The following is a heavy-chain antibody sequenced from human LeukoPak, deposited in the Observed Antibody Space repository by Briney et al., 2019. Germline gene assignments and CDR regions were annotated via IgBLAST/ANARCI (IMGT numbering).Heavy chain of an antibody. CDR1: GYTFTGYY. D-gene: IGHD3-10*01. V-gene: IGHV1-2*02. CDR2: INPNSGGT. Sequence: ASVKVSCKASGYTFTGYYMHWVRQAPGQGLEWMGWINPNSGGTNYAQKFQGRVTMTRDTSTSTVYMELSSLRSEDTAVYYCARWDHSLLWFGETGWFDPWGQGTLVTVSS. J-gene: IGHJ5*02. CDR3: ARWDHSLLWFGETGWFDP.